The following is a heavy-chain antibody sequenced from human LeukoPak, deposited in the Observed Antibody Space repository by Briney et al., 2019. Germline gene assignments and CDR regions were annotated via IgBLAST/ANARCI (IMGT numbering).Heavy chain of an antibody. CDR3: ARVPVYCSSTSCYGGYFDY. Sequence: PSETLSLTCAVYGGSFSGYYWSWIRQPPGKGLEWIGEINHSGSTNYNPSLESRVTISVDTSKNQFSLKLSSVTAADTAVYYCARVPVYCSSTSCYGGYFDYWGQGTLVTVSS. V-gene: IGHV4-34*01. CDR1: GGSFSGYY. J-gene: IGHJ4*02. CDR2: INHSGST. D-gene: IGHD2-2*01.